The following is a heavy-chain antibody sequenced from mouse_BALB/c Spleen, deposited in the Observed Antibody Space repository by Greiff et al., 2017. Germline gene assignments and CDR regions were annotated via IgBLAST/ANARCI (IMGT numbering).Heavy chain of an antibody. Sequence: VQRVESGAELAKPGASVKMSCKASGYTFTSYWMHWVKQRPGQGLEWIGYINPSTGYTEYNQKFKDKATLTADKSSSTAYMQLSSLTSEDSAVYYCARRDYYAMDYWGQGTSVTVSS. CDR3: ARRDYYAMDY. CDR1: GYTFTSYW. V-gene: IGHV1-7*01. CDR2: INPSTGYT. J-gene: IGHJ4*01.